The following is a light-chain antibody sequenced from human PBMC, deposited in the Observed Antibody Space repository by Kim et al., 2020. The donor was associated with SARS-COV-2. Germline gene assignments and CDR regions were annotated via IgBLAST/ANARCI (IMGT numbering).Light chain of an antibody. J-gene: IGKJ1*01. V-gene: IGKV1-5*03. CDR1: QSISSW. CDR3: QQYNSYSGRT. Sequence: DIQMTQSPSTLSASVGDRVTITCRASQSISSWLAWYHQKPGKAPKLLIYKASSLESGVPSRFSGSGSGTEFTLTISSLQPDDFATYYCQQYNSYSGRTFGQGTKVDIK. CDR2: KAS.